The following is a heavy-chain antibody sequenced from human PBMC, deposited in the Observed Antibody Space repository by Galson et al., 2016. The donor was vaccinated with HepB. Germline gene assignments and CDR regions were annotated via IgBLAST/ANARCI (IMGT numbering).Heavy chain of an antibody. Sequence: QSGAEVKKPGESLKISCEGSGYSFSTYWIAWVRQEPGKGLEWMGIIYPADSDTRYSPSFQGQVTISVDKSINTAYLQWDSLKASDTAVYYCATETPSTVGRKSFHLGYFQPWGQGTLVTVSS. J-gene: IGHJ1*01. CDR2: IYPADSDT. V-gene: IGHV5-51*03. CDR3: ATETPSTVGRKSFHLGYFQP. D-gene: IGHD1-26*01. CDR1: GYSFSTYW.